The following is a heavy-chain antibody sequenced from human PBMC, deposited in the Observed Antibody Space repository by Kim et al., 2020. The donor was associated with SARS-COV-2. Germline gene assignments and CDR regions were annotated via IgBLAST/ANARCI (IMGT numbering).Heavy chain of an antibody. Sequence: GGSLRLSCAASGFTFSSYAMSWVRQAPGKGLEWVSAISGSGGSTYCADSVKGRFTISRDNSKNTLYLQMNSLRAEDTAVYYCAKRIAAAGTGYYYYGMDVWGQGTTVTVSS. CDR1: GFTFSSYA. CDR3: AKRIAAAGTGYYYYGMDV. CDR2: ISGSGGST. V-gene: IGHV3-23*01. D-gene: IGHD6-13*01. J-gene: IGHJ6*02.